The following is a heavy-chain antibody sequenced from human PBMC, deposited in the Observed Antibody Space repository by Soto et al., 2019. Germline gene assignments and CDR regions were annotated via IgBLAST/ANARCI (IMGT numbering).Heavy chain of an antibody. V-gene: IGHV3-20*04. D-gene: IGHD3-10*01. CDR2: INWNGGST. CDR3: ARDQGYYGSGSYYDY. Sequence: GGSLRLSCAASGFTFGDYGMSWVRQAPGKGLEWVSGINWNGGSTGYADSVKGRFTISRDNAKNSLYLQMNSLRAEDTALYYCARDQGYYGSGSYYDYWGQGTLVTVSS. J-gene: IGHJ4*02. CDR1: GFTFGDYG.